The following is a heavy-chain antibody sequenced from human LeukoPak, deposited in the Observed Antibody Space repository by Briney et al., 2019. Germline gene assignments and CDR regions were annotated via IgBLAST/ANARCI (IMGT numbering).Heavy chain of an antibody. CDR2: ISWNGGRR. Sequence: PGGSLRLSCAASGFTFDDYGMSWVRQAPGKGLEWVCGISWNGGRRGSADTVKGRFTISRDHAKDSLYLQMNSLRAVDRALYGGARAPKGVYVLGYWGQGTLVTVSS. CDR3: ARAPKGVYVLGY. D-gene: IGHD2-8*01. J-gene: IGHJ4*02. V-gene: IGHV3-20*01. CDR1: GFTFDDYG.